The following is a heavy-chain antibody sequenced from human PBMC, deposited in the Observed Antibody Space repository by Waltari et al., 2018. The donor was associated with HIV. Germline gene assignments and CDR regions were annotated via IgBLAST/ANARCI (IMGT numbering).Heavy chain of an antibody. V-gene: IGHV3-48*03. D-gene: IGHD1-26*01. CDR3: ARDFLVDQY. CDR2: INSGGTTI. Sequence: EVHLVESGGGLVQPGGSLRLSCAASGLTFSGFGMNWVRQSPGKGLEWCSYINSGGTTIYYADSVKGRFTISRDNTKNSLFLQMNNLRAEDTAVYYCARDFLVDQYWGQGTLVTVSS. J-gene: IGHJ4*02. CDR1: GLTFSGFG.